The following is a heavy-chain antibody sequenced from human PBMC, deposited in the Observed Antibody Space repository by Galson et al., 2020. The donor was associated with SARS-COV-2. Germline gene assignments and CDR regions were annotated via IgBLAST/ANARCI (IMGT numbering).Heavy chain of an antibody. V-gene: IGHV1-8*01. CDR1: GYTFTSYD. J-gene: IGHJ4*02. Sequence: ASVKVSCKASGYTFTSYDINWVRQATGQGLEWMGWMNPNSGNTGYAQKFQGRVTMTRNTSISTAYMELSSLRSEDTAVYYCARVTYCSSTSCPGAFDYWGQGTLVTVSS. CDR3: ARVTYCSSTSCPGAFDY. CDR2: MNPNSGNT. D-gene: IGHD2-2*01.